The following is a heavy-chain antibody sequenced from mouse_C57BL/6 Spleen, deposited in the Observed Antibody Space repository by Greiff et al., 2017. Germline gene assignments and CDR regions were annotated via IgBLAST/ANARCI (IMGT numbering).Heavy chain of an antibody. V-gene: IGHV1-69*01. J-gene: IGHJ1*03. CDR3: ARGGRTLRYCDD. D-gene: IGHD2-1*01. Sequence: QVQLQQPGAELVMPGASVKLSCKASGSTFTSYWMHWVKQSPGQGLEWIGKIDPSDSYTNYNQKFKGKSTLTVEKSSNTAYMQLSRLTSEDSAVYYCARGGRTLRYCDDWGTGTTVTVSS. CDR2: IDPSDSYT. CDR1: GSTFTSYW.